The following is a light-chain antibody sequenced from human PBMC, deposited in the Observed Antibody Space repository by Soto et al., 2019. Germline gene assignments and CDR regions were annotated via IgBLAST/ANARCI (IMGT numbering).Light chain of an antibody. CDR2: DVS. Sequence: EVVMTHSPATLSVSPGEIATLSCKASQSARSSLGWYQQKPGQPPRLLIHDVSIRATGIPARFNGSGSGTEFTLTISSLQSEDFAVYYCQQYNNWPPTFGHGTRLEIK. J-gene: IGKJ5*01. CDR3: QQYNNWPPT. CDR1: QSARSS. V-gene: IGKV3-15*01.